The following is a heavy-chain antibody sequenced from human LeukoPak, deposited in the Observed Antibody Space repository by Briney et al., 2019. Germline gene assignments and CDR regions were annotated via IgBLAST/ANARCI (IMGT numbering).Heavy chain of an antibody. CDR3: SRNSALIVLLPATPYEDV. J-gene: IGHJ6*04. Sequence: ASVKVSCKASGYTFTGYYMHWVRQAPGQGLEWMGWINPNSGGTNYAQKFQGRVTMTRDTSISTAYMELKRLRSDDTAVYYCSRNSALIVLLPATPYEDVWGKGTTVTISS. CDR1: GYTFTGYY. D-gene: IGHD2-2*01. V-gene: IGHV1-2*02. CDR2: INPNSGGT.